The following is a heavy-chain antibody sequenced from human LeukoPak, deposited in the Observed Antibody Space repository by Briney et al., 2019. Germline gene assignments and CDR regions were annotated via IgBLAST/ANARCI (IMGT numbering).Heavy chain of an antibody. CDR2: MSATSGST. V-gene: IGHV3-23*01. CDR1: GFTFSNYA. J-gene: IGHJ4*02. Sequence: PGGSLRLSCAASGFTFSNYAMSWVRQAPGKGLEWVSSMSATSGSTFYADSVRGRFTISRDNSKNTLYLQMHSLRAEDTALYYCXXARTXSXSSSWSXXXWGQGXLXTVSS. D-gene: IGHD6-13*01. CDR3: XXARTXSXSSSWSXXX.